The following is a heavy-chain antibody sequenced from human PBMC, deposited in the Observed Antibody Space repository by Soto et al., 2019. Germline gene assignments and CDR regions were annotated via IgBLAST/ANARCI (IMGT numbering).Heavy chain of an antibody. CDR3: ARTTAVAGTSEFDY. D-gene: IGHD6-19*01. Sequence: QVQLVESGGGVVQPGRSLRLSCAASGFTFSSFSLHWVRQAPGKGLEWLALISYDESNKYNSDSVKGRSTISRDNSKNTLYLQLNSLRPQDSAVCYCARTTAVAGTSEFDYWGQGALVTVSS. CDR1: GFTFSSFS. J-gene: IGHJ4*02. CDR2: ISYDESNK. V-gene: IGHV3-30-3*01.